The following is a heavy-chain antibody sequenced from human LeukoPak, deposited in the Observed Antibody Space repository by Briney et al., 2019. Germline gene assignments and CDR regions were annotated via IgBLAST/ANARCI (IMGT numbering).Heavy chain of an antibody. V-gene: IGHV4-61*02. CDR1: GGSISSGSYY. D-gene: IGHD1-26*01. CDR2: ISTSGST. CDR3: ARGGGSYFDY. J-gene: IGHJ4*02. Sequence: PSETLSLTCTVSGGSISSGSYYWSWIRQPAGKGLEWIGRISTSGSTNYNPSLKSRVTMSVDTSKNQFSLKLSSVTAADTAVYYCARGGGSYFDYWGQGTLVTVSS.